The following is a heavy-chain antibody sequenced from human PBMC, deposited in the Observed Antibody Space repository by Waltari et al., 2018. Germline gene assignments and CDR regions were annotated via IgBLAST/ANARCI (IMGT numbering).Heavy chain of an antibody. CDR2: MYYEWDT. Sequence: QLQLQESGPGLVKPSETLSLTCSVSGGSISSTSYYWGWIRQPPGKGLEWIGTMYYEWDTYYYPSLKSRVTISIDTSKTQFSLKVSSVTAADTAVYYCARQRQDDDHYYYRDAWGKGTTVTVSS. CDR3: ARQRQDDDHYYYRDA. V-gene: IGHV4-39*01. D-gene: IGHD1-1*01. CDR1: GGSISSTSYY. J-gene: IGHJ6*03.